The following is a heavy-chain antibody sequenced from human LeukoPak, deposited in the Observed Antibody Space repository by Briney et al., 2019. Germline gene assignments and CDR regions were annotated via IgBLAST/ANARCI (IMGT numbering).Heavy chain of an antibody. CDR2: IYYSGTS. Sequence: SETLSLTCTVSGGTISSSSYYWGWIRQPPGKGLEWIGSIYYSGTSYYNPSLKSRVTISVDTSKSQFSLRLTSVTAADTAVYYCARHVRFLEWLSSYYFDYWGQGTLVTVSS. V-gene: IGHV4-39*01. CDR1: GGTISSSSYY. J-gene: IGHJ4*02. D-gene: IGHD3-3*01. CDR3: ARHVRFLEWLSSYYFDY.